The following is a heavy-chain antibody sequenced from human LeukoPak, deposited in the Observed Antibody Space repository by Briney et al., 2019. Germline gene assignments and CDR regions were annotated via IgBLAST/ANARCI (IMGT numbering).Heavy chain of an antibody. V-gene: IGHV3-21*01. Sequence: GGSLRLSCAGSGFTFSSYSMNWVRQAPGKGLEWVSSISSSSYIYYADSVKGRFTISRDNAKNSLYLQMNSLRAEDTAVYYCARKYYYDSSGIDYWGQGTLVTVSS. CDR1: GFTFSSYS. D-gene: IGHD3-22*01. CDR3: ARKYYYDSSGIDY. J-gene: IGHJ4*02. CDR2: ISSSSYI.